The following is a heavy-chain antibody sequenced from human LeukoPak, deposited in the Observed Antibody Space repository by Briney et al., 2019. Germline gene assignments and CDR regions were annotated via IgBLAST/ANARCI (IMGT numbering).Heavy chain of an antibody. CDR3: ARGYDRLEQSGSSFDY. Sequence: GGSLRLSCAASGFSFISYAMHWVRQAPGKGLEWVAVISYGGSNKYYADSVKGRFTISRDNSKNTLYLQMNSLGAEDTAVYYCARGYDRLEQSGSSFDYWGQGTLVTVSS. V-gene: IGHV3-30*04. CDR2: ISYGGSNK. J-gene: IGHJ4*02. D-gene: IGHD3-3*01. CDR1: GFSFISYA.